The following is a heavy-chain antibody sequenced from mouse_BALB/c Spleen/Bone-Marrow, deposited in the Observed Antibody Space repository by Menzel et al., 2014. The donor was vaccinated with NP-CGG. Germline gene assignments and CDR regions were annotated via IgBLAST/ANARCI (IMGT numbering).Heavy chain of an antibody. CDR3: ARGGNYFYY. V-gene: IGHV14-3*02. J-gene: IGHJ2*01. CDR1: GFNIKDTY. Sequence: EVMLVESGAELVKPGASVKLSCTASGFNIKDTYMHWVKQRPEQGLEWIGRIDPANGNTKYDPKFQGKATITADTSSNTACLQLSSLTSEDTAVYYCARGGNYFYYWGQGTTLTVSS. CDR2: IDPANGNT.